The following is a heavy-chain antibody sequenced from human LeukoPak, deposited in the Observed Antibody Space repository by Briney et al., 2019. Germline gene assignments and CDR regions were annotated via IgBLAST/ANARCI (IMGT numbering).Heavy chain of an antibody. Sequence: PSETLSLTCTVSGGSISSGSYYWSWIRQPAGKGLEWIGRIYTSGSTNYNPSLKSRVTISVDTSKNQFSLKLSSVTAADTAVYYCARGDSSGWYPPDYWGQGTLVTVSS. J-gene: IGHJ4*02. CDR1: GGSISSGSYY. D-gene: IGHD6-19*01. CDR2: IYTSGST. V-gene: IGHV4-61*02. CDR3: ARGDSSGWYPPDY.